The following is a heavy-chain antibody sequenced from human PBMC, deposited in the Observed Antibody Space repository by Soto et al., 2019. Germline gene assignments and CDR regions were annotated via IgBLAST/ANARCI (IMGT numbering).Heavy chain of an antibody. D-gene: IGHD2-15*01. CDR2: IYYSGST. V-gene: IGHV4-30-4*01. CDR1: GGSISSGDYY. CDR3: ARGAGYCSGGSCYDGHFQY. Sequence: SETLSLTCTVSGGSISSGDYYWSWIRQPPGKGLEWIGYIYYSGSTYYNPSLKSRVTISVDTSKNQFSLKLSSVTAADTAVYYCARGAGYCSGGSCYDGHFQYWGQGTLVTVSS. J-gene: IGHJ1*01.